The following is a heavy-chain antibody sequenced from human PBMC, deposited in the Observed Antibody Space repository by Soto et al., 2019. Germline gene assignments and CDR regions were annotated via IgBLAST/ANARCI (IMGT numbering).Heavy chain of an antibody. CDR1: GFSLSNYP. J-gene: IGHJ4*02. Sequence: WGSLRLSCVASGFSLSNYPINFFRHTPGKCLEWISYSSPRGDTIYYADSVKGRFTISRDNAKNSLYLQMNSLRAEDTAVYYCATEQWLVRSDYWGQGTLVTVSS. CDR2: SSPRGDTI. D-gene: IGHD6-19*01. CDR3: ATEQWLVRSDY. V-gene: IGHV3-48*04.